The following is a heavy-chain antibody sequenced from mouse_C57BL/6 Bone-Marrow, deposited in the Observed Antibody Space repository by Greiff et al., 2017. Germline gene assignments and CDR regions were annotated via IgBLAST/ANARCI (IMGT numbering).Heavy chain of an antibody. CDR2: IDPETGGT. Sequence: QVQLQQSGAELVRPGASVTLSCKASGYTFTDYEMHWVKQTPVHGLEWIGAIDPETGGTAYNQKFKGKAILTADKSSSTAYMELRSLTSEDSAVXYCTRSGFYYGSSYGFAYWGQGTLVTVSA. CDR3: TRSGFYYGSSYGFAY. CDR1: GYTFTDYE. V-gene: IGHV1-15*01. D-gene: IGHD1-1*01. J-gene: IGHJ3*01.